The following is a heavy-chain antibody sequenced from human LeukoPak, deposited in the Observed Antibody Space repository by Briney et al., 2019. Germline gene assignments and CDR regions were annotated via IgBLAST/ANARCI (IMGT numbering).Heavy chain of an antibody. CDR2: ISGSGVST. D-gene: IGHD5-18*01. CDR3: AKEYGYTYGEFDY. Sequence: PGGSLRLSCAASGFTFRTSGMSWVRQAPGKGLEWVSAISGSGVSTYYADSVKGRLTISRDNSKNTLYLQMNSLRAEDTAVYHCAKEYGYTYGEFDYWGQGTLVTVSS. V-gene: IGHV3-23*01. J-gene: IGHJ4*02. CDR1: GFTFRTSG.